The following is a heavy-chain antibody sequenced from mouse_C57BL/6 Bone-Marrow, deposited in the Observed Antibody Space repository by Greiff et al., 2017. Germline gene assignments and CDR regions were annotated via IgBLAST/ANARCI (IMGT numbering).Heavy chain of an antibody. J-gene: IGHJ3*01. D-gene: IGHD1-1*01. CDR1: GYAFSSSW. CDR2: IYPGDGDT. V-gene: IGHV1-82*01. CDR3: ARSGGSSAWFAY. Sequence: VQLQQSGPELVKPGASVKISCKASGYAFSSSWMNWVKQRPGKGLEWIGRIYPGDGDTNYNGKFKGKATLTADKSSSTAYMQLSSLTSEDSAVYYCARSGGSSAWFAYWGQGTLVTGSA.